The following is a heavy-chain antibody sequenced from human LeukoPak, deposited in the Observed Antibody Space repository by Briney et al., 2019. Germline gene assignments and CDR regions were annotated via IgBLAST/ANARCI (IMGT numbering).Heavy chain of an antibody. V-gene: IGHV3-7*01. CDR1: AFTFSSYW. D-gene: IGHD6-19*01. CDR2: IKKDGSEK. J-gene: IGHJ6*02. CDR3: ARGAGAVAGHYYYYGMDV. Sequence: GGSLRLSCAASAFTFSSYWMSWVRQAPEKGMEWVANIKKDGSEKYYVDSVKGRFTISRDNAKNSLYLQMNSLRAEDTAVYYCARGAGAVAGHYYYYGMDVWGQGTTVTVSS.